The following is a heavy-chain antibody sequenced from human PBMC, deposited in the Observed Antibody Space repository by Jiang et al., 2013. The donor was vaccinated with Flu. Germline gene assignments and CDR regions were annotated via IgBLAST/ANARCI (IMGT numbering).Heavy chain of an antibody. D-gene: IGHD6-13*01. V-gene: IGHV4-4*02. J-gene: IGHJ4*02. CDR1: GGSISSSNW. Sequence: PGLVKPSGTLSLTCAVSGGSISSSNWWSWVRQPPGKGLEWIGEIYHSGSTNYNPSLKSRVTISVDKSKNQFSLKLSSVTAADTAVYYCARAQAHPPLYRSSSQNFDYWGQGTLVTVSS. CDR2: IYHSGST. CDR3: ARAQAHPPLYRSSSQNFDY.